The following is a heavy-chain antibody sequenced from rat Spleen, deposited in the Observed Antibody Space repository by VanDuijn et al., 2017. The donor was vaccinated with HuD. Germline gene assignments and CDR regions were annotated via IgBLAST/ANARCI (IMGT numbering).Heavy chain of an antibody. Sequence: QVQLKESGPGLVQPSQTLSLTCTVSGFSLTSNSVHWVRQPPGKGLEWMGTIWANGNTNYNSVLRSRLSISRDTSKSQIYLKMNTLQTEDTAMYFCARMVVITSPFFDNWGQGVMVTVSS. D-gene: IGHD1-12*02. CDR2: IWANGNT. V-gene: IGHV2S61*01. CDR3: ARMVVITSPFFDN. J-gene: IGHJ2*01. CDR1: GFSLTSNS.